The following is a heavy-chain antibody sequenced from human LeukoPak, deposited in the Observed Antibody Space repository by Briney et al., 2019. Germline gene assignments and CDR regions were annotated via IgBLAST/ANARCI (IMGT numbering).Heavy chain of an antibody. CDR3: ARRDYYGSGSPDF. J-gene: IGHJ4*02. CDR2: INWNGDRT. D-gene: IGHD3-10*01. V-gene: IGHV3-20*04. Sequence: GGSLRLSCAASGFTFHDYGMSWVRQSPGKGLEWVSGINWNGDRTGYADSVKGRSTISRDNAKKSLYLQMNSLRAEDTALYYCARRDYYGSGSPDFWGQGTLVTVSS. CDR1: GFTFHDYG.